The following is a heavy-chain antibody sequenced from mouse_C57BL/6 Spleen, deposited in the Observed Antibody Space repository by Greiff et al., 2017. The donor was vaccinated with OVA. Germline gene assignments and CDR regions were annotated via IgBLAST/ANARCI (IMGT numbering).Heavy chain of an antibody. CDR2: LYPGDGDT. CDR3: AREVYGHLDY. J-gene: IGHJ2*01. CDR1: GYAFSSSW. V-gene: IGHV1-82*01. Sequence: VKLMESGPELVKPGASVKISCKASGYAFSSSWMNWVKQRPGKGLEWIGRLYPGDGDTNYNGKFKGTATLTADKSSSTAYMQLSSLTSEDSAVYFCAREVYGHLDYWGQGTTLTVSS. D-gene: IGHD1-1*02.